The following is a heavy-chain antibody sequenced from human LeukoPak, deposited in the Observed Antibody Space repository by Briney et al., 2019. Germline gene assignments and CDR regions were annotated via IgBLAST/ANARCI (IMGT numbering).Heavy chain of an antibody. Sequence: GGSLRLSCAASGFTFSSYWMSWVRQAPGKGLEWVANIKQDGSEKYYVDSVKGRFTISRDNAKNSLYLQMNSLRAEDTAVYYCARDLLDYGSALDIWGQGTMVTVSS. J-gene: IGHJ3*02. V-gene: IGHV3-7*01. CDR1: GFTFSSYW. D-gene: IGHD3-10*01. CDR3: ARDLLDYGSALDI. CDR2: IKQDGSEK.